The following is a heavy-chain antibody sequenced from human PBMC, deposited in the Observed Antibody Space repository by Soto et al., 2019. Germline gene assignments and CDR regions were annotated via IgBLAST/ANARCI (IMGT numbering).Heavy chain of an antibody. D-gene: IGHD3-10*01. Sequence: SPTLSLTCAISGDSVSSNTAACNWIKKSPSRGLEWLGRTYYRSKWYNDYAVSVKSRITINPDTSKNQFSLQLNSVTPEDTAVYYCAREGYYGSGSYFNWFDPWGQGTLVTVSS. CDR3: AREGYYGSGSYFNWFDP. CDR1: GDSVSSNTAA. V-gene: IGHV6-1*01. CDR2: TYYRSKWYN. J-gene: IGHJ5*02.